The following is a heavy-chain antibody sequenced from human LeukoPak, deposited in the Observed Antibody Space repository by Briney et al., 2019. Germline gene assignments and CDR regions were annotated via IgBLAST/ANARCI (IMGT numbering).Heavy chain of an antibody. J-gene: IGHJ4*02. CDR2: ISGSGDST. Sequence: GGSLRLSCAASGFTFSSYAMSWVRQAPGKGLEWVSAISGSGDSTYYGDSVKGRFTISRDNSKNTLYLQMNSLRAGDTAVYYCAKTRPLDSSSWSHGDYWGQGTLVTVSS. CDR3: AKTRPLDSSSWSHGDY. CDR1: GFTFSSYA. D-gene: IGHD6-13*01. V-gene: IGHV3-23*01.